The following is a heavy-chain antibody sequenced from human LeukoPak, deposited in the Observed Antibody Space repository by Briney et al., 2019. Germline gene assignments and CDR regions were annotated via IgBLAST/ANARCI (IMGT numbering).Heavy chain of an antibody. J-gene: IGHJ6*03. V-gene: IGHV4-61*02. CDR1: GGSISSGSYY. CDR2: IYTSGST. Sequence: SETLSLTCTVSGGSISSGSYYWSWIRQPAGKGLEWIGRIYTSGSTNYNPSLKSRVTISVDTSKNQFSLKLSSVTAADTAVYYCARDVLQNYYYYYMDVWGEGTTVTVSS. CDR3: ARDVLQNYYYYYMDV. D-gene: IGHD4-11*01.